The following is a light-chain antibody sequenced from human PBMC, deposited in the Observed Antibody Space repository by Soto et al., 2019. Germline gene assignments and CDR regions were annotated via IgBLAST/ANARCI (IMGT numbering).Light chain of an antibody. CDR3: CSYAGSSTMT. CDR2: GNF. V-gene: IGLV1-40*01. J-gene: IGLJ7*01. Sequence: QSVLTQPPSVSGAPGQRVTISCAGSGSNIGASYDVHWYQQLPGTAPKLLIYGNFNRPSGVPDRFSGSKSGNTASLTIAGLQPEDAADYYCCSYAGSSTMTFGGGTQLTVL. CDR1: GSNIGASYD.